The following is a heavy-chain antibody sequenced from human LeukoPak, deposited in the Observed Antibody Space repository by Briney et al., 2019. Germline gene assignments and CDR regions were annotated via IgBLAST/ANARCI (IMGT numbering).Heavy chain of an antibody. J-gene: IGHJ4*02. CDR3: AKDISGSGSYYVDY. Sequence: GGSLRLSCAASGFIFDDYGMSWVRQAPGKGLEWVSAISGSGGSTYYADSVKGRFTISRDNSKNTLYLQMNSLRAEDTAVYYCAKDISGSGSYYVDYWGQGTLVTVSS. D-gene: IGHD1-26*01. CDR2: ISGSGGST. CDR1: GFIFDDYG. V-gene: IGHV3-23*01.